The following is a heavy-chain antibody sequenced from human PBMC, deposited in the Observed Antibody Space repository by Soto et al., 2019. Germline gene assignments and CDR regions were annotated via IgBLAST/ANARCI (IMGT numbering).Heavy chain of an antibody. Sequence: EVQLVESGGGLVQPGTSLRLTCAASGFTFDDYAMHWVRQVPGKGLEWVSGISWNSGSVDYADSVKGRFTISRDNAKRTLYLQLNSLTPGDTGFYYCAKDFDFWSGVDYWGQGTLVTGSS. D-gene: IGHD3-3*01. CDR2: ISWNSGSV. J-gene: IGHJ4*02. CDR1: GFTFDDYA. V-gene: IGHV3-9*01. CDR3: AKDFDFWSGVDY.